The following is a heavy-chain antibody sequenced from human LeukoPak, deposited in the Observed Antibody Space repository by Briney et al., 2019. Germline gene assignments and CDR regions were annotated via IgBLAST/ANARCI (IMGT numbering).Heavy chain of an antibody. V-gene: IGHV4-4*07. CDR3: ARDGYCSSSTCYDY. CDR1: GGSISSHY. J-gene: IGHJ4*02. D-gene: IGHD2-2*01. CDR2: IYSTGST. Sequence: PSETLSLSCTVSGGSISSHYWSCIRQPAGKGLEWVGRIYSTGSTNYNPSLKSRVTMSVDTSKNQFSLKLSSVTAADTAVYYCARDGYCSSSTCYDYWGQGTLVTVYS.